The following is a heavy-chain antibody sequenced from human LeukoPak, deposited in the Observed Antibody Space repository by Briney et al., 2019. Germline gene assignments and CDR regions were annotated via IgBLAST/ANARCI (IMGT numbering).Heavy chain of an antibody. CDR2: IYYSGST. CDR1: GGSISSYY. CDR3: ARADLGPSGGDDWSFDL. D-gene: IGHD3-16*01. J-gene: IGHJ2*01. Sequence: PSETLSLTCTVSGGSISSYYWSWIRQPPGKGLEWIGYIYYSGSTNYSPSLKSRVTMSVDTSKNQFSLKLSSVTAADTAVYYCARADLGPSGGDDWSFDLWGRGTLVTVSS. V-gene: IGHV4-59*01.